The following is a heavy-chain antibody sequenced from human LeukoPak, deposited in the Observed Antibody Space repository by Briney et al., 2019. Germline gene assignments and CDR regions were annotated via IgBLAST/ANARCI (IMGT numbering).Heavy chain of an antibody. V-gene: IGHV3-48*01. J-gene: IGHJ4*02. CDR2: INSSSSII. D-gene: IGHD4-17*01. CDR1: GFTFSSYS. Sequence: GGSLRLSCAASGFTFSSYSMNWVRQAPGKGLEWISYINSSSSIIYYADSVKGRFTISRDNAKNSLYLQMNSLRAEDTAVYYFALRGGFGDYGRFDYWGQGTLVTVSS. CDR3: ALRGGFGDYGRFDY.